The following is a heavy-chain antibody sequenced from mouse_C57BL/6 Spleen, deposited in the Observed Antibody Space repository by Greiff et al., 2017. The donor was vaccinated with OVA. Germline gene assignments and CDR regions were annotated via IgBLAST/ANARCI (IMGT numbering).Heavy chain of an antibody. CDR3: ARGDYYGSSYDYFDY. CDR2: ISSGSSTI. CDR1: GFTFSDYG. D-gene: IGHD1-1*01. J-gene: IGHJ2*01. Sequence: EVQLVESGGGLVKPGGSLKLSCAASGFTFSDYGMHWVRQAPEKGLEWVAYISSGSSTIYYADTVKGRFTISRDNAKNTLFLQMTSLRSEDTAMYYCARGDYYGSSYDYFDYWGQGTTLTVSS. V-gene: IGHV5-17*01.